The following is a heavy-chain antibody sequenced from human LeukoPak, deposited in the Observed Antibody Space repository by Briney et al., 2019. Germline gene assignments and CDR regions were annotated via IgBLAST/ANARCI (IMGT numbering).Heavy chain of an antibody. CDR2: ISGSGGST. D-gene: IGHD6-13*01. CDR3: AKDAAAALRVNWFDP. J-gene: IGHJ5*02. Sequence: GGSLRLSCAASGFSFSSYAMSWVRQAPGKGLEWVSAISGSGGSTYYADSVKGRFTISRDNSKNTLYLQMNSLRAEDTAVYYCAKDAAAALRVNWFDPWGQGTLVTVSS. V-gene: IGHV3-23*01. CDR1: GFSFSSYA.